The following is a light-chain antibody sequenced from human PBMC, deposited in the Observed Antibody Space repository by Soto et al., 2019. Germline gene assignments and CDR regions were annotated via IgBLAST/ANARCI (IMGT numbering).Light chain of an antibody. CDR3: QSHHSSYPYV. V-gene: IGLV6-57*03. Sequence: NFMLTQPLSVSESPGKTVTISCTRSSGSIASGYVQWYQQRPGSAPTSLIYEDNQRPSGVPDRFSGSIDTSSNSASLTISGLKTEDEADYYCQSHHSSYPYVSGTGTKLTVL. CDR2: EDN. J-gene: IGLJ1*01. CDR1: SGSIASGY.